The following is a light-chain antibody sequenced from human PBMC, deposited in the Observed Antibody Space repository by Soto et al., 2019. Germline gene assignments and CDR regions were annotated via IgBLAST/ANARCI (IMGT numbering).Light chain of an antibody. CDR1: QSLLHSNGYNY. CDR2: LGS. CDR3: MQALQTPGT. V-gene: IGKV2-28*01. Sequence: DIVMTQSPLSLPVTPGEPASISCRCSQSLLHSNGYNYLDWCLQKPGQSPQLLIYLGSNRASGVPDRFSGSGSGTYFTLKISRVEAEDVGVYYCMQALQTPGTFGQGTKLEIK. J-gene: IGKJ2*02.